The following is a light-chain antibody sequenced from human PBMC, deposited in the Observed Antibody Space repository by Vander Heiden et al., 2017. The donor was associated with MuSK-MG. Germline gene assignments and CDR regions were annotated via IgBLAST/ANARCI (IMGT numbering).Light chain of an antibody. Sequence: IVMTQSPDALAVSLGARATINCKSSQSVLYSSNNKNYLAWYQQKPGQPPKLLFYWASTRAPGVPDRFSGSGSGTDFTLTISSLQAEDVAVYYCQQYYATPYTFGQGTKLEIK. CDR2: WAS. CDR1: QSVLYSSNNKNY. J-gene: IGKJ2*01. CDR3: QQYYATPYT. V-gene: IGKV4-1*01.